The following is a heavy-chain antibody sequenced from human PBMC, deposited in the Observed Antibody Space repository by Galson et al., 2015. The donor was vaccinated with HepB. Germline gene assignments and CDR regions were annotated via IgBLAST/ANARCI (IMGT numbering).Heavy chain of an antibody. D-gene: IGHD3-10*01. CDR1: GFTFSSYA. CDR3: AKDRNRGVRGVRWNYLDY. Sequence: SLRLSCAASGFTFSSYAMSWVRQAPGKGLEWVSAISGSGGSTYYADSVKGRFTISRDNSKNTLYLQMNSLRAGDTAVYYCAKDRNRGVRGVRWNYLDYWGQVTLVTVSS. J-gene: IGHJ4*02. V-gene: IGHV3-23*01. CDR2: ISGSGGST.